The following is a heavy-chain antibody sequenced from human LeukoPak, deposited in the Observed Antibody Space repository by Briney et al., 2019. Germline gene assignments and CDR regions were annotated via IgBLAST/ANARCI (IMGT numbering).Heavy chain of an antibody. V-gene: IGHV1-2*02. Sequence: GASVKVSCKASGYTFTGYYMHWVRQAPGQGLEWMGWINPNSGGTNYAQKFQGRVTMTRGTSISTAYMELSRLRSDDTAVYYCARDPLGYCSGGSCYFWFDPWGQGTLVTVSS. J-gene: IGHJ5*02. CDR2: INPNSGGT. CDR1: GYTFTGYY. D-gene: IGHD2-15*01. CDR3: ARDPLGYCSGGSCYFWFDP.